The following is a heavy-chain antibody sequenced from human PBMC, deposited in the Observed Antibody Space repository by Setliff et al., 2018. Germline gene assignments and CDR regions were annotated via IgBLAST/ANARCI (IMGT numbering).Heavy chain of an antibody. J-gene: IGHJ4*02. D-gene: IGHD6-19*01. Sequence: GGSLRLSCAASGFSFSSYAMSWIRQAPGKGLEWISYISPSSDRVYYSKSVEGRFSVSRDNAKKSLYLQMNSLRVDDTAVYYCARDLRVAVAGFDLWGQGSLVTVSS. CDR1: GFSFSSYA. CDR2: ISPSSDRV. V-gene: IGHV3-48*04. CDR3: ARDLRVAVAGFDL.